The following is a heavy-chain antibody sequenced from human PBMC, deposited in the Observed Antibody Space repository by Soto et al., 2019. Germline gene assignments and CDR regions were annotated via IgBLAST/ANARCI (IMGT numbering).Heavy chain of an antibody. V-gene: IGHV3-30-3*01. CDR3: AREFTLAAAVYYYYYGMDV. Sequence: QVQLVESGGGVVQPGRSLRLSCAASGFTFSSYAMHWVRQAPGKGLEWVAVISYDGSNKYYADSVKGRFTISRDDSKNTLYLQMNSLRAEDTAVYYCAREFTLAAAVYYYYYGMDVWGQGTTVTVSS. CDR2: ISYDGSNK. CDR1: GFTFSSYA. D-gene: IGHD6-13*01. J-gene: IGHJ6*02.